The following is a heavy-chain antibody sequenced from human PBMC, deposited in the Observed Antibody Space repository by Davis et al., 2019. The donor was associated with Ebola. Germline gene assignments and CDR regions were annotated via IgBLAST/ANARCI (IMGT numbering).Heavy chain of an antibody. CDR3: ARGLRFLEWLSNWFDP. J-gene: IGHJ5*02. CDR2: IYYSGST. D-gene: IGHD3-3*01. CDR1: GGSVSSGSYY. V-gene: IGHV4-61*01. Sequence: PSETLSLTCTVSGGSVSSGSYYWSWIRQPPGKGLEWIGYIYYSGSTNYNPSLKSRVTISVDTSKNQFSLKLSSMTAADTAVYYCARGLRFLEWLSNWFDPWGQGTLVTVSS.